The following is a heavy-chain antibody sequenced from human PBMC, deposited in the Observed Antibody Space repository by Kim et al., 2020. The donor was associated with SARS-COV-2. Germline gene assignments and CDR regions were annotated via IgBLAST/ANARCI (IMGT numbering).Heavy chain of an antibody. CDR2: INHSGST. Sequence: SETLSLTCAVYGGSFSGYYWSWIRQPPGKGLEWIGEINHSGSTNYNPSLKSRVTISVDTSKNQFSLKLSSVTAADTAVYYCARGPFGELWMKRKNYFDYWGQGTLVTVSS. D-gene: IGHD3-10*01. CDR3: ARGPFGELWMKRKNYFDY. V-gene: IGHV4-34*01. J-gene: IGHJ4*02. CDR1: GGSFSGYY.